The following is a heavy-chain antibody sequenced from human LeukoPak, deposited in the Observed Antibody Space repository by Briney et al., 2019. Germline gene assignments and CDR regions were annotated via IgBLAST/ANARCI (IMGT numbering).Heavy chain of an antibody. D-gene: IGHD4-17*01. J-gene: IGHJ6*02. Sequence: PGGSLRLSCAASGFTFSAYVMSWVRQAPGKGLEWVSGISGSGGATYYADSVKGRFTISRDNSKNTLYLQMNSLRAEDTAVYYCAKGAQRSPYYGMDVWGQGTTVTVSS. CDR3: AKGAQRSPYYGMDV. CDR1: GFTFSAYV. CDR2: ISGSGGAT. V-gene: IGHV3-23*01.